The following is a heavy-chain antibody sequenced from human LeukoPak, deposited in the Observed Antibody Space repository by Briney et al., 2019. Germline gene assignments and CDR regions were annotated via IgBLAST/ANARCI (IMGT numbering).Heavy chain of an antibody. J-gene: IGHJ4*02. CDR1: GGSITTHY. Sequence: SETLSLTCTVSGGSITTHYWSWIRQPAGKGLEWIGRIYSSGSTNYNPSLKSRVTMSVDTSKNQFSLKLTSVTAADTAVYYCARHVYSSGWYVDYFDYWGQGTLVTVSS. D-gene: IGHD6-19*01. V-gene: IGHV4-4*07. CDR3: ARHVYSSGWYVDYFDY. CDR2: IYSSGST.